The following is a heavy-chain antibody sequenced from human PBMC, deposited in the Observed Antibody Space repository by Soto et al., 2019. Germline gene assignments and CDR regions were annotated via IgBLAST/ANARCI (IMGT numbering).Heavy chain of an antibody. Sequence: GGSLRLSCAASGFTFSSCAMGWVRQAPGKGLEGVSDIIDSGGSTYYADSVKGRFTISRDNSKSTLYLQMNSLRAEDTALYYCAKGRSYYYYYGVDVWGQGTTVTAP. CDR1: GFTFSSCA. CDR3: AKGRSYYYYYGVDV. J-gene: IGHJ6*02. CDR2: IIDSGGST. V-gene: IGHV3-23*01.